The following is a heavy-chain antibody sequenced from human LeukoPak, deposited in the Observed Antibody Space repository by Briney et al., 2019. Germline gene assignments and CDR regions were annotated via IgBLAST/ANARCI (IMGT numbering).Heavy chain of an antibody. Sequence: SETLSLTCAVYGGSFSGYYWSWIRQPPGKGLEWIGEINHSGSTNYNPSLKSRVTISVDTSKNQFSLKLSSVTAADTAVYYCARSDYDTSKFDLWGRGTLVTVSS. D-gene: IGHD3-22*01. J-gene: IGHJ2*01. CDR3: ARSDYDTSKFDL. CDR1: GGSFSGYY. V-gene: IGHV4-34*01. CDR2: INHSGST.